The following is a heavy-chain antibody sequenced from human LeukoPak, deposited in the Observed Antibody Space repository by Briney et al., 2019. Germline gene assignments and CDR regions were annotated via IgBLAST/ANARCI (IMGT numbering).Heavy chain of an antibody. CDR3: ARMSYYDYGMEV. CDR2: IYTSGST. J-gene: IGHJ6*02. Sequence: SETLSLTCTVSGGSISSYYLSWIRQPAGKGLEWIGRIYTSGSTKYNPSLNSRVTTSVDTSKNQFSLKLSSVTAADTAVYYCARMSYYDYGMEVWGQGTTVTVSS. V-gene: IGHV4-4*07. CDR1: GGSISSYY. D-gene: IGHD2-8*01.